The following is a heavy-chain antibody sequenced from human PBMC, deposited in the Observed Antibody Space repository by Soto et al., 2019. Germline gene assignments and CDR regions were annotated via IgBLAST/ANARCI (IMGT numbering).Heavy chain of an antibody. V-gene: IGHV1-18*04. CDR2: ISAYNGNT. D-gene: IGHD3-9*01. CDR1: GYTFTSYG. Sequence: GASVKVSCKASGYTFTSYGISWVRQAPGQGLEWMGWISAYNGNTNYAQKLQGRVTMTTDTSTSTAYMELRSRRSDDTAVYYCARDQRHPPYFYYGMDVWGQGTTVTVSS. CDR3: ARDQRHPPYFYYGMDV. J-gene: IGHJ6*02.